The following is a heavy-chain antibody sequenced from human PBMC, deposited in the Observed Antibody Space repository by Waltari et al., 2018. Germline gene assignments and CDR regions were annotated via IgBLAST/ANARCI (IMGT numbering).Heavy chain of an antibody. CDR1: GFTFSRYW. Sequence: EVQLVESGGGVVQPGGSLRLSGAGSGFTFSRYWMTWVRGAPGKVLEWVANIKEDGSEKYYVDSVKGRFTISRDNAKNSLSLQMNSLRAEDTAVYYCARVPLMYSSSSRWRNWFDPWGQGTLVTVSS. CDR2: IKEDGSEK. J-gene: IGHJ5*02. D-gene: IGHD6-6*01. V-gene: IGHV3-7*03. CDR3: ARVPLMYSSSSRWRNWFDP.